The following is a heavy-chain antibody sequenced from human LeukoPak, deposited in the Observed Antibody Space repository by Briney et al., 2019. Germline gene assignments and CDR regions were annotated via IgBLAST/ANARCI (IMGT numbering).Heavy chain of an antibody. Sequence: NPSETLSLTCTVSGGSISSSSYYWSWIRQPPGKGLEWIGYIYYSGSTNYNPSLKSRVTMSVDTSKNQFSLKLSSVTAADTAVYYCARDQRYCTNGVCYRGFDYWGQGTLVTVSS. CDR1: GGSISSSSYY. V-gene: IGHV4-61*01. CDR3: ARDQRYCTNGVCYRGFDY. CDR2: IYYSGST. J-gene: IGHJ4*02. D-gene: IGHD2-8*01.